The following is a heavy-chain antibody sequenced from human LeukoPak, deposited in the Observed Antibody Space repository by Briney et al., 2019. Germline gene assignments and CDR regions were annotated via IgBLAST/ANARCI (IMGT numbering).Heavy chain of an antibody. Sequence: KPSETLSLTCTVSGGSISSYYWSWIRQPPGKGLEWIGYIYYSGSTNYNPSLKSRVTISVDTSKNQFSLKLSSVTAADTAVYYCARHDSTISGEFDYWGQGTLVTVSS. CDR3: ARHDSTISGEFDY. CDR1: GGSISSYY. CDR2: IYYSGST. J-gene: IGHJ4*02. V-gene: IGHV4-59*08. D-gene: IGHD3-3*01.